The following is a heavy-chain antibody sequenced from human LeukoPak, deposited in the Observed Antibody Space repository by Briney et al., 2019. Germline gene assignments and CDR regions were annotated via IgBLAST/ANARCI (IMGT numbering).Heavy chain of an antibody. CDR3: ARDVIYYYGSGRMYYYGMDV. V-gene: IGHV3-33*01. Sequence: GGSLRLSCAASGFTFSSYSMHWVRQAPGKGLEWVAVIWYDGSNKYYADSVKGRFTISRDNSKNTLYLQMNSLRAEDTAVYYCARDVIYYYGSGRMYYYGMDVWGQGTTVTVSS. D-gene: IGHD3-10*01. CDR1: GFTFSSYS. J-gene: IGHJ6*02. CDR2: IWYDGSNK.